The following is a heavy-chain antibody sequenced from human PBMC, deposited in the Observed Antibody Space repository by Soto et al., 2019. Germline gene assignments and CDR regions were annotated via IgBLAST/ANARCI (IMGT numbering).Heavy chain of an antibody. Sequence: GGSLRLSCAASGFTFSSYWISWVRQAPGKGLEWVANIKQDGSEKYYVDSVKGRFTISRDNAKNSLYLQMNSLRAEDTAVYYCARGGRRWFDPGGQGTLV. CDR1: GFTFSSYW. V-gene: IGHV3-7*01. CDR2: IKQDGSEK. CDR3: ARGGRRWFDP. J-gene: IGHJ5*02.